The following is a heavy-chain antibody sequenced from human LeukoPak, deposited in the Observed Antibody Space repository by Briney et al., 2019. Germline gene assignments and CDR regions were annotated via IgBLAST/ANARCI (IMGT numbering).Heavy chain of an antibody. CDR1: GGSISSSNW. Sequence: PSETLSLTCAVAGGSISSSNWWSWIRQPPGKGLEWIGSIYYSGSTYNNRSLKRRLTISIDTSKNQFSLRLSSVTAADTAVYYCTREVEGYSYASGRFLHFDPWGQGTLVTVSS. CDR3: TREVEGYSYASGRFLHFDP. J-gene: IGHJ5*02. D-gene: IGHD3-10*01. V-gene: IGHV4-39*07. CDR2: IYYSGST.